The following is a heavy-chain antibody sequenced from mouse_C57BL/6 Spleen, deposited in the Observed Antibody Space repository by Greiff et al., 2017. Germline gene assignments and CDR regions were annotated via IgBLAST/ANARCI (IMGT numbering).Heavy chain of an antibody. D-gene: IGHD1-1*01. V-gene: IGHV5-17*01. CDR2: ISSGSSNI. CDR3: ARPRSSTLYAMDY. CDR1: GFTFSDYG. Sequence: EVQVVESGGGLVKPGGSLKLSCAASGFTFSDYGMHWVRQAPEKGLEWVAYISSGSSNIYYADTVKGRFTISRDNAKNTLFLQMTSLRSEDTAMYYCARPRSSTLYAMDYWGQGTSVTVSS. J-gene: IGHJ4*01.